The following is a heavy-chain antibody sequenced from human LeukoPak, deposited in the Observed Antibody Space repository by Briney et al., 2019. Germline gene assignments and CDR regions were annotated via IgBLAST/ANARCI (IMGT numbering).Heavy chain of an antibody. D-gene: IGHD4-23*01. CDR1: GGSISSYY. CDR3: AREDYGGNAIL. Sequence: SETLSLTCTVSGGSISSYYWSWIRQPPGKGLEWIGYIYYSGNTNYNPSLKSRVTISLNTSKNQFSLKLTSVTAADTAVYFCAREDYGGNAILWGQGTLVTVCS. CDR2: IYYSGNT. V-gene: IGHV4-59*01. J-gene: IGHJ4*02.